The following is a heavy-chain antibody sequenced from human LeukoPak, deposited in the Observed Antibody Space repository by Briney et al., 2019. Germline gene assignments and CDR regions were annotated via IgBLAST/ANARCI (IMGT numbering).Heavy chain of an antibody. V-gene: IGHV4-30-2*01. CDR2: IYHSGST. CDR3: ARGYHYYGSGSYYIDWFDP. CDR1: GGSISSGGYS. Sequence: SQTLSLICAVSGGSISSGGYSWSWIRQPPGKGLEWIGYIYHSGSTYYNPSLKGRVTISVDRSKNQFSLKLSSVTAADTAVYYCARGYHYYGSGSYYIDWFDPWGQGTLVTVSS. D-gene: IGHD3-10*01. J-gene: IGHJ5*02.